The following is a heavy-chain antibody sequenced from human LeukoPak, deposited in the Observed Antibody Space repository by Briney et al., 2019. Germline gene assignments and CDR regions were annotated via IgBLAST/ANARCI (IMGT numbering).Heavy chain of an antibody. J-gene: IGHJ4*02. CDR2: IIPIFGTA. V-gene: IGHV1-69*05. CDR1: GGTFSSYA. Sequence: GASVKVSFKASGGTFSSYAISWVRQAPGQGLEWMGGIIPIFGTANYAQKFQGRVTITTDESTSTAYMELSSLRSEDTAVYYCAIGGSYYLPPFDYWGQGTLVTVSS. CDR3: AIGGSYYLPPFDY. D-gene: IGHD1-26*01.